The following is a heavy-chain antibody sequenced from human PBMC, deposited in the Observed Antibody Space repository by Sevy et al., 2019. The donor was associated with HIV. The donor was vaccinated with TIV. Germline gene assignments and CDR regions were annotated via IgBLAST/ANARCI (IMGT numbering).Heavy chain of an antibody. V-gene: IGHV3-9*01. CDR3: AKDINRGCDGVNCYSYYYYFYGLDV. Sequence: GGSLRLSCAASGFPFNDHAMHWVRQVPGKGLEWVSGISWNSRNIGYADSVKGRFTISRDNTRHFVYLEMPSLRPEDTALYYCAKDINRGCDGVNCYSYYYYFYGLDVWGQGTTVTVSS. D-gene: IGHD2-21*01. CDR1: GFPFNDHA. J-gene: IGHJ6*02. CDR2: ISWNSRNI.